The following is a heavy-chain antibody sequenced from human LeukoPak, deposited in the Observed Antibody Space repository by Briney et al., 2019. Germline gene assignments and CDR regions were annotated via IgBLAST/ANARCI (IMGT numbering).Heavy chain of an antibody. Sequence: GGSLRLSCAASGFTFSGSAMHWVRQAPGKGLEWVSYISSSGSTIYYADSVKGRFTISRDNAKNSLYLQMNSLRAEDTAVYYCARGIVVVPAAIDYWGQGTLVTVSS. J-gene: IGHJ4*02. CDR1: GFTFSGSA. CDR2: ISSSGSTI. CDR3: ARGIVVVPAAIDY. D-gene: IGHD2-2*01. V-gene: IGHV3-48*04.